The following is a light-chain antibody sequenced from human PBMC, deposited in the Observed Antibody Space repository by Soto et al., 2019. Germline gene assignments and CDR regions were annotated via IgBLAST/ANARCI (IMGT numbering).Light chain of an antibody. J-gene: IGKJ1*01. CDR3: QQYESFSAT. CDR2: DVS. V-gene: IGKV1-5*01. CDR1: QSVSGW. Sequence: DIQMTQSPSALSASVGDTVTITCRASQSVSGWLAWYQQKPGKAPKLLIYDVSALPRGVPPRFSGSGSGTQFTLTITGLQTDPFPNYYCQQYESFSATFGPGTKVDIQ.